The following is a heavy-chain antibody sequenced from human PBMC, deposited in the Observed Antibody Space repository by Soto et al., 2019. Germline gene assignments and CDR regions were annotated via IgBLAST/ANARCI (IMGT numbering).Heavy chain of an antibody. J-gene: IGHJ5*02. CDR3: AHTNGSGNGFYCPWFDP. V-gene: IGHV2-5*01. CDR2: IYWNDDK. Sequence: SGPTLVNPTQTLTLTCTFSGFSLSTSGVGVGWIRQPPGKALEWLALIYWNDDKRYSPSLKSRLTITKDTSKNQVVLTMTNMDPVDTATYYCAHTNGSGNGFYCPWFDPWGQGTLVTVSS. CDR1: GFSLSTSGVG. D-gene: IGHD3-10*01.